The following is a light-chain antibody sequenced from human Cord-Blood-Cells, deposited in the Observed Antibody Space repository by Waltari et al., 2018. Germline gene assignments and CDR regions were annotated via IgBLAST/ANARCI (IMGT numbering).Light chain of an antibody. J-gene: IGKJ4*01. Sequence: DIQMTQDPSSLSPSVGDRVTITCRASQSISSYLNWYQQKPGKAPKLLIYAASSLQSGVPSRFSGSGSGTDFTLTISSLQPEDFATYYCQQYDNLPLTFGGGTKVEIK. CDR1: QSISSY. CDR3: QQYDNLPLT. CDR2: AAS. V-gene: IGKV1-39*01.